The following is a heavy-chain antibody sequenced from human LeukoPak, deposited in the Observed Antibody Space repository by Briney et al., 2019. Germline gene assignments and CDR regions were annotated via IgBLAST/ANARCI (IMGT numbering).Heavy chain of an antibody. Sequence: GSLRLSCAASGFTFSSYSMNWIRQPPGKGLEWIGYIYYSGSTNYNPSLKSRVTISVDTSKNQFSLKLSSVTAADTAVYYCARHMTTVTTDAFDIWGQGTMVTVSS. J-gene: IGHJ3*02. CDR2: IYYSGST. V-gene: IGHV4-59*01. CDR1: GFTFSSYS. D-gene: IGHD4-17*01. CDR3: ARHMTTVTTDAFDI.